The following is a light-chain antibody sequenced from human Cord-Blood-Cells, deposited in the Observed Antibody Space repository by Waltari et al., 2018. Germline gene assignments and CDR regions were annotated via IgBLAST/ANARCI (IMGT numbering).Light chain of an antibody. V-gene: IGLV2-11*01. CDR3: CSYAGSFWV. CDR2: DVS. J-gene: IGLJ3*02. CDR1: SSYVGGYNY. Sequence: QSALTQPRSVSGSPGQSVTISCTGTSSYVGGYNYVSWYQQHPGKAPKLMIYDVSKRPSGVPDRFSGSKSGNTASLTISGRQAEDEADYYCCSYAGSFWVFGGGTKLTVL.